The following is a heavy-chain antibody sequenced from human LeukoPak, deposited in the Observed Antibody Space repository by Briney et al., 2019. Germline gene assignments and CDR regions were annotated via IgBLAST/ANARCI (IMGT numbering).Heavy chain of an antibody. CDR2: IHTSGNT. D-gene: IGHD1-26*01. CDR1: GGSISSGNYY. J-gene: IGHJ5*02. CDR3: ARLYTGSSHWFDP. V-gene: IGHV4-61*02. Sequence: PSQTLSLTCTVSGGSISSGNYYWSWIRQPAGKGLEWIGRIHTSGNTNYNPSLKSRVTISVDTSKNQFSLKLNSVTAADTAVYHCARLYTGSSHWFDPWGQGIFVTVSS.